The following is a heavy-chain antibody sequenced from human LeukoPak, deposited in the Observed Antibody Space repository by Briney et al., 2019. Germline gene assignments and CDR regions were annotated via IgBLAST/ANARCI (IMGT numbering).Heavy chain of an antibody. D-gene: IGHD6-13*01. J-gene: IGHJ4*02. CDR2: IRYDGSNK. V-gene: IGHV3-30*02. CDR1: GFTFSSYG. CDR3: AREGYSPY. Sequence: HPGGSLRLSCAAPGFTFSSYGMHWVRQAPGKGLEWVAFIRYDGSNKYYADSVKGRFTISRDNAKNSLFLQMNSLRAEDTAVYYCAREGYSPYWGQGTLVTVSS.